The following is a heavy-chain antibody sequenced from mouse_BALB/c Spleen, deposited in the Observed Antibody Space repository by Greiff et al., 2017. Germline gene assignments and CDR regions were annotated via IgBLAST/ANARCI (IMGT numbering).Heavy chain of an antibody. D-gene: IGHD1-1*01. CDR2: IWAGGST. CDR1: GFSLTSYG. CDR3: ATSYYGDAMDY. J-gene: IGHJ4*01. Sequence: VKLVESGPGLVAPSQSLSITCTVSGFSLTSYGVHWVRQPPGKGLEWLGVIWAGGSTNYNSALMSRLSISKDNSKSQVFLKMNSLQTDDTAMYYCATSYYGDAMDYWGQGTSVTVSS. V-gene: IGHV2-9*02.